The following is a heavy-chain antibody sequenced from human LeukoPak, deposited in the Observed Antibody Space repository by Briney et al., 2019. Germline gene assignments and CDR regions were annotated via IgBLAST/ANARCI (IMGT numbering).Heavy chain of an antibody. CDR2: IYYSGST. J-gene: IGHJ4*02. D-gene: IGHD3-3*01. V-gene: IGHV4-59*12. Sequence: PSETLSLTCTVSGGSISAFYWSWIRQSPGKGLEWIGYIYYSGSTYSNPSLKSRVSISVDTSKNQFSLKLGSVTTADTAVYYCARDRPYYDFWSGYGFDYWGQGTLVTVSS. CDR3: ARDRPYYDFWSGYGFDY. CDR1: GGSISAFY.